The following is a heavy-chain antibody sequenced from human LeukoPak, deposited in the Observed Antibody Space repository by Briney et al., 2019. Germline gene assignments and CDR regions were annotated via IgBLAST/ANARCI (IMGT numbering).Heavy chain of an antibody. CDR1: GGSFSGYY. CDR2: INHSGST. V-gene: IGHV4-34*01. Sequence: PSETLSLTCAVYGGSFSGYYWSWIRQPPGKGLEWIGEINHSGSTNYNPSLKSRVTISVDTSKNQFSLKLSSVTAADTAVYYCASSPYYYDSSGYIDWGQGTLVTVSS. D-gene: IGHD3-22*01. J-gene: IGHJ4*02. CDR3: ASSPYYYDSSGYID.